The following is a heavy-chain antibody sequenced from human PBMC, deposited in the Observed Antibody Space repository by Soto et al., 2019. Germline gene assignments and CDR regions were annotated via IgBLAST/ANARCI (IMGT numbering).Heavy chain of an antibody. D-gene: IGHD2-2*01. V-gene: IGHV5-51*01. Sequence: GESLKISCKGSGYSFTSYWIGWVRQMPGKGLEWMGIIYPGDSNTRYSPSFQGQVTISAAKSITTAYLQWSSLKASDTAIYYCARHDICSTPVCHNWFDPWGQGTLVTVSS. J-gene: IGHJ5*02. CDR3: ARHDICSTPVCHNWFDP. CDR1: GYSFTSYW. CDR2: IYPGDSNT.